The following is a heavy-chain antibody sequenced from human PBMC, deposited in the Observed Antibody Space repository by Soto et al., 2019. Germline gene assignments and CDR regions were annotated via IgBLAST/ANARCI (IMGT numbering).Heavy chain of an antibody. CDR3: ATDLAARYYLEN. CDR1: VFTFSRSA. V-gene: IGHV3-30-3*01. D-gene: IGHD6-13*01. J-gene: IGHJ4*02. Sequence: PGGSLRLSCAASVFTFSRSAVHLVRQAPGKGLEWVAIISYDGNNIFYADSVKGRFTISRDNSKNTLHLQMNSLKTEDTAMYYCATDLAARYYLENWGQGTMVAVSS. CDR2: ISYDGNNI.